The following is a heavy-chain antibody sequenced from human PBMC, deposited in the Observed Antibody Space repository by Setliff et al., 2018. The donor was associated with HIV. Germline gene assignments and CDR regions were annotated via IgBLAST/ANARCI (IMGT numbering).Heavy chain of an antibody. CDR1: GYTLTELS. J-gene: IGHJ6*02. V-gene: IGHV1-24*01. Sequence: ASVKVSCKISGYTLTELSIHWVRQAPGKGLEWMANFDPEDGETFYAQKFQGRLTMTEDTSTDTAYMELSSMRSDDTAMYSCARGKGVGGVIITGGLDVWGQGTTVTVS. CDR3: ARGKGVGGVIITGGLDV. CDR2: FDPEDGET. D-gene: IGHD3-10*01.